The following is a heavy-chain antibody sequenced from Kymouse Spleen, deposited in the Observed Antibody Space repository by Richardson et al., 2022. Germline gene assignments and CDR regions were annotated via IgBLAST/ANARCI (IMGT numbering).Heavy chain of an antibody. D-gene: IGHD6-19*01. Sequence: EVQLVESGGGLVKPGGSLRLSCAASGFTFSNAWMSWVRQAPGKGLEWVGRIKSKTDGGTTDYAAPVKGRFTISRDDSKNTLYLQMNSLKTEDTAVYYCTTPGAVAGRDYGMDVWGQGTTVTVSS. CDR1: GFTFSNAW. J-gene: IGHJ6*02. V-gene: IGHV3-15*01. CDR3: TTPGAVAGRDYGMDV. CDR2: IKSKTDGGTT.